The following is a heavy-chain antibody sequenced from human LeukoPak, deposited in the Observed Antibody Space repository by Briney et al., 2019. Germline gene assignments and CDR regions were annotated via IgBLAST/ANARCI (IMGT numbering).Heavy chain of an antibody. D-gene: IGHD2-2*02. V-gene: IGHV4-4*07. CDR1: GGSISSYY. Sequence: SETLSLTCTVSGGSISSYYWSWIRQPAGKGLEWIGRSYTSGSTNSNPSLKSRVTMSVDTSKNQFSLKLSSVTAADTAVYYCARDCSSTSCYTGGVDYWGQGTLVTVSS. CDR2: SYTSGST. CDR3: ARDCSSTSCYTGGVDY. J-gene: IGHJ4*02.